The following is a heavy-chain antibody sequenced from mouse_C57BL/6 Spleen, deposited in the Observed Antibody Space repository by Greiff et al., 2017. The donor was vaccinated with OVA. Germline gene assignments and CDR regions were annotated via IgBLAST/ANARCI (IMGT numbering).Heavy chain of an antibody. Sequence: EVQRVESGGGLVKPGGSLKLSCAASGFTFSDYGMHWVRQAPEKGLEWVAYISSGSSTIYYADTVKGRFTISRDNAKNTLFLQMTSLRSEDTAMYYCARGEYGSSPYYVDYWGQGTTLTVSS. V-gene: IGHV5-17*01. J-gene: IGHJ2*01. CDR3: ARGEYGSSPYYVDY. CDR2: ISSGSSTI. CDR1: GFTFSDYG. D-gene: IGHD1-1*01.